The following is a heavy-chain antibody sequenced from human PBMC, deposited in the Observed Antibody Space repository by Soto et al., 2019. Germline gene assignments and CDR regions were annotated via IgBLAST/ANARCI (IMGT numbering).Heavy chain of an antibody. Sequence: QVQLVESGGGVVQPGRSLRLSCAASGFTFSSYAMHWVRQAPGKGLEWVAVISYDGSNKYYADSVKGRFTISRDNSKNTQYLKMNSLRAEDTAGYYCARDLEVAVAGAWGQGTLVTVSS. D-gene: IGHD6-19*01. CDR2: ISYDGSNK. CDR3: ARDLEVAVAGA. J-gene: IGHJ5*02. V-gene: IGHV3-30-3*01. CDR1: GFTFSSYA.